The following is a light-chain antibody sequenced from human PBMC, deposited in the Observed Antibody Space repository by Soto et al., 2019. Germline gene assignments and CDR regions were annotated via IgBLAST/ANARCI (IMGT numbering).Light chain of an antibody. CDR3: QQYGRSPIT. J-gene: IGKJ5*01. CDR2: DAS. V-gene: IGKV3-20*01. CDR1: QSVSNGY. Sequence: EIQLAQSPSTLSASAGDRATITCRASQSVSNGYLAWYQQKPGQAPRLLIYDASSRAPGIPDRFSGSGSGTDFTLTISRLEPDDFAAYYCQQYGRSPITFGQGTRLEIK.